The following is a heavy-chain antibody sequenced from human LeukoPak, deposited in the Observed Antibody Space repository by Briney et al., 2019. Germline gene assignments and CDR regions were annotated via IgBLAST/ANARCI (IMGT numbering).Heavy chain of an antibody. Sequence: PSETLSLTCTVSGGSISSYYWSWIRQPAGKGLEWIGRIYTSGSTNYNPSLKSRVTMSVDTSKNQFSLKLSSVTAADMAVYYCARDVGLQKPAWPTPNWFDPWGQGTLVTVSS. J-gene: IGHJ5*02. CDR3: ARDVGLQKPAWPTPNWFDP. V-gene: IGHV4-4*07. CDR1: GGSISSYY. CDR2: IYTSGST. D-gene: IGHD1-26*01.